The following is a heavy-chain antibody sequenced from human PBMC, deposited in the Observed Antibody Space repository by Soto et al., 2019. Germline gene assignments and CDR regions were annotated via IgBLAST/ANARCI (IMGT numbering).Heavy chain of an antibody. V-gene: IGHV1-69*02. CDR2: IVPITGMT. CDR3: SRGVASRVDS. CDR1: GGTFSSYT. J-gene: IGHJ4*02. D-gene: IGHD2-15*01. Sequence: QVQLVQSGAEVKKPGSSVRVSCTPSGGTFSSYTISWVRQAPGQGLEWMGRIVPITGMTRYAQKFQGRLTITAVTSTTTAYVELSSLTSEDSAVYFCSRGVASRVDSWGQGTQVTVSS.